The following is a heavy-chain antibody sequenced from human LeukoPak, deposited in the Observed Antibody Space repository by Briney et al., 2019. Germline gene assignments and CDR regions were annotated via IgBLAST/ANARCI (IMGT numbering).Heavy chain of an antibody. Sequence: ASVTVSCKASGYTFTSYGISWVRQAPGQGLEWMGWISAYNGNTNYAQKLQGRVTMTTDTSTSTAYMELRSLRSDDTAVYYCARPGYNYGYSYFDYWGQGTLVTVSS. CDR1: GYTFTSYG. D-gene: IGHD5-18*01. CDR2: ISAYNGNT. V-gene: IGHV1-18*01. CDR3: ARPGYNYGYSYFDY. J-gene: IGHJ4*02.